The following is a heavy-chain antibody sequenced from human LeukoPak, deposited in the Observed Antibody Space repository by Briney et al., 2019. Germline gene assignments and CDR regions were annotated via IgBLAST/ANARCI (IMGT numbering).Heavy chain of an antibody. CDR2: ISSSGSTI. Sequence: KTGGSLRLSCAASGFTFSDYYMSWIRQAPGKGLEWVSYISSSGSTIYYADSVKGRFTISRDNAKNSLYLQMNSLRAEDTAVYYCARAYSYYYDSSGCWDYWGQGTLVTVSS. J-gene: IGHJ4*02. V-gene: IGHV3-11*01. CDR1: GFTFSDYY. D-gene: IGHD3-22*01. CDR3: ARAYSYYYDSSGCWDY.